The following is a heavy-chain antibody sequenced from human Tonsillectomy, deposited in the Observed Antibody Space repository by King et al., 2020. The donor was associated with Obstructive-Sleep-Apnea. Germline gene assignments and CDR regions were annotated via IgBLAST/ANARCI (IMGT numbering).Heavy chain of an antibody. CDR3: ARVKMGIVVVPAAIMRAFDI. V-gene: IGHV3-30-3*01. CDR1: GFTFSSYA. Sequence: VQLVESGGGVVQPGRSLRLSCAASGFTFSSYAMHWVRQAPGKGLEWVAVISYDGSNKYYADSVKGRFTISRDNSKNTLYLQMNSLGAEDTAVYYCARVKMGIVVVPAAIMRAFDIWGQGTMVTVSS. CDR2: ISYDGSNK. D-gene: IGHD2-2*01. J-gene: IGHJ3*02.